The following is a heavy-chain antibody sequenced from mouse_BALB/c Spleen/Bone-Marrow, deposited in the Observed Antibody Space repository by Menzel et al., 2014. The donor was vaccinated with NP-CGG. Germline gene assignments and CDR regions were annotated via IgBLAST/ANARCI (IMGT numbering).Heavy chain of an antibody. CDR3: TRRDY. J-gene: IGHJ2*01. Sequence: QVQLKESGAELVKPGASVMLSCKASGYTFTSYYMYWVKQRPGQGLEWIGGINPNNGNTNFSETFKSKATLTVDKSSSTAYMQLSSLTSEDSAVYYCTRRDYWGQGTTLTVSS. V-gene: IGHV1S81*02. CDR1: GYTFTSYY. CDR2: INPNNGNT.